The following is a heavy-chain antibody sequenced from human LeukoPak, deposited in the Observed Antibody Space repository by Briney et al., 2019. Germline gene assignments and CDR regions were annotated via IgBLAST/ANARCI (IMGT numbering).Heavy chain of an antibody. CDR2: ISSSSSYI. Sequence: GGSLRLSCAASGFTFSSYSVNWVRQAPGKGLEWVSSISSSSSYIYYADSVKGRFTISRDNAKDSLYLQMNSLRAEDTAVYYCARDGEGAVVPAAIGWYFDLWGRGTLVTVSS. CDR3: ARDGEGAVVPAAIGWYFDL. V-gene: IGHV3-21*01. CDR1: GFTFSSYS. D-gene: IGHD2-2*01. J-gene: IGHJ2*01.